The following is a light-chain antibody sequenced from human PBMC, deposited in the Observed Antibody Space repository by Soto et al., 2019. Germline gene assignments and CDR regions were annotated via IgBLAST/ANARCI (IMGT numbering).Light chain of an antibody. CDR2: KVS. Sequence: DVVMTQSPLSLPVTLGQPASISCRSSQILVYSDGNTYLNWFQQRPDQSPRRLIHKVSNRDSGVPDRFSGSGSGTDFTLKISRVEAADVGVYYCMQGTHWPRTFGQGTKVEIK. V-gene: IGKV2-30*01. J-gene: IGKJ1*01. CDR3: MQGTHWPRT. CDR1: QILVYSDGNTY.